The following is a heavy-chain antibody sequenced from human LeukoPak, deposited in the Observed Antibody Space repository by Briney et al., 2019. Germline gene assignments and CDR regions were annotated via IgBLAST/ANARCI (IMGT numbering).Heavy chain of an antibody. CDR1: GGSISSGSYY. CDR3: AREGCTNGVCYIAWFDP. J-gene: IGHJ5*02. Sequence: SQTLSLTCTVSGGSISSGSYYWSWLRQPAGKGLEWIGRIYTSGSTNYNPSLKSRVTISVDTSKNQFSLKLSSVTAADTAVYYCAREGCTNGVCYIAWFDPWGQGTLVTVSS. CDR2: IYTSGST. D-gene: IGHD2-8*01. V-gene: IGHV4-61*02.